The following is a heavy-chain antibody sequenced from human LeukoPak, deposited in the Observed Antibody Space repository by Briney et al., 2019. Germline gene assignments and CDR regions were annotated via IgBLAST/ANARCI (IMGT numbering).Heavy chain of an antibody. CDR3: ARDSSLWFGELVDP. CDR1: GFTFSSYG. D-gene: IGHD3-10*01. V-gene: IGHV3-33*01. Sequence: GSLLLSCAASGFTFSSYGMHWVRQAPGKGLEWVAVIWYDGSNQYYGDSVKGRFTISRDNSNNTLYLQMNSLRAEDTAVYYCARDSSLWFGELVDPWGQGTLVSVSS. J-gene: IGHJ5*02. CDR2: IWYDGSNQ.